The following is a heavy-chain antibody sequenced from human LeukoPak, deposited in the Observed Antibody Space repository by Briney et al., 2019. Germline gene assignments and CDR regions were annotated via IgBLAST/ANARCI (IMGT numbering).Heavy chain of an antibody. D-gene: IGHD2-2*01. J-gene: IGHJ4*02. V-gene: IGHV3-30*02. CDR3: AKGAWPASDY. CDR1: GFIFSNYG. CDR2: IRYDGSNR. Sequence: PGGSLRLSCAASGFIFSNYGLHWVRQAPGKGLEWVAFIRYDGSNRHYADSVKGRFTTSRDNSKNTVYLQMNSLRAEDTALYYCAKGAWPASDYWGQGTLVTVSS.